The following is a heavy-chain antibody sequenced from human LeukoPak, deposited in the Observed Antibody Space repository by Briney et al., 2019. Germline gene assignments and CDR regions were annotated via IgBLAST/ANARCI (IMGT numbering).Heavy chain of an antibody. V-gene: IGHV3-23*01. CDR3: AKRHGYDNDWLDY. CDR2: VSGGGGST. CDR1: GSTFRNYA. D-gene: IGHD3-22*01. Sequence: GGSLRLSCAASGSTFRNYAMTWVRQAPGKGLEWVSAVSGGGGSTYYADSVKGRFTISRDNSKNTLYLQMNSLRAEDTAVYYCAKRHGYDNDWLDYWGQGTLVTVSS. J-gene: IGHJ4*02.